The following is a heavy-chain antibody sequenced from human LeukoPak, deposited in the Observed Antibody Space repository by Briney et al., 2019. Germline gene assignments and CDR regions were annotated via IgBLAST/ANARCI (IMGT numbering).Heavy chain of an antibody. CDR3: ASTNCSSASCYGANWFDP. Sequence: TSQTLSLTCTVSGGSISSGDYYWSWIRQPPGKGLEWIGYIYYSGNTFHYNPSLKSRVNISVDTSKNQFSLRLSSVTAVDTAVYYCASTNCSSASCYGANWFDPWGQGTLVTVSP. D-gene: IGHD2-2*01. V-gene: IGHV4-30-4*08. J-gene: IGHJ5*02. CDR2: IYYSGNT. CDR1: GGSISSGDYY.